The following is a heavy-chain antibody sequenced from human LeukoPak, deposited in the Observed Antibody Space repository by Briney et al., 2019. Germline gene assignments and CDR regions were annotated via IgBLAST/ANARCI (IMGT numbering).Heavy chain of an antibody. D-gene: IGHD3-3*01. CDR2: IYTSGST. Sequence: PSETLSLTCTVSGGSIGSYYWSWIRQPAGKGLEWIGRIYTSGSTNYNPSLKSRVTMSVDTSKNKFSLKLSSVTAADTAVYYCARLDFWSGYPDYWGQGTLVTVSS. J-gene: IGHJ4*02. V-gene: IGHV4-4*07. CDR3: ARLDFWSGYPDY. CDR1: GGSIGSYY.